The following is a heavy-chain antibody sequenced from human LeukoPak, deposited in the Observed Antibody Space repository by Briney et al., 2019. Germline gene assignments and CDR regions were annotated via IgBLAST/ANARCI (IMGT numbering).Heavy chain of an antibody. CDR2: ISAYNGNT. D-gene: IGHD3-3*01. V-gene: IGHV1-18*01. CDR3: AVTFWSGYYYDY. CDR1: GYTFTSYG. J-gene: IGHJ4*02. Sequence: ASVKVSCKASGYTFTSYGISWVRQAPGQGLEWMGWISAYNGNTNYAQKLQGRVTMTTDTSTSTAYMELRSLRSDDTAVCYCAVTFWSGYYYDYWGQGTLVTVSS.